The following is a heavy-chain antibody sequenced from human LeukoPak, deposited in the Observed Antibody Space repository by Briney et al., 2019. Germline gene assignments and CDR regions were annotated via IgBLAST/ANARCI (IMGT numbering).Heavy chain of an antibody. CDR3: ARSRSGSYYSDIDY. V-gene: IGHV1-18*01. J-gene: IGHJ4*02. CDR1: GYTFTSYG. Sequence: ASVKVSCKASGYTFTSYGINWVRQAPGQGLEWMGWISTYSGNTNYAQKLQGRVTMTTDTSTSTAYVELRSLRSDDTAVYYRARSRSGSYYSDIDYWGQGTLVTVSS. D-gene: IGHD3-10*01. CDR2: ISTYSGNT.